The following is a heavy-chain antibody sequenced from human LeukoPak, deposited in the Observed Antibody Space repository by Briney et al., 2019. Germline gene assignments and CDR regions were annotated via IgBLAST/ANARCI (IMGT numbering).Heavy chain of an antibody. V-gene: IGHV3-11*01. D-gene: IGHD3-10*01. CDR3: ARGPLAGSYLFDP. CDR1: GFTFSDYY. J-gene: IGHJ5*02. Sequence: PGGSLRLSCAASGFTFSDYYMSWIRQAPGKGLEGVSYISSSGSTIYYADSVKGRFTISRDNAKNSLYLQMNSLRAEDTAVYYCARGPLAGSYLFDPWGQGTLVTVSS. CDR2: ISSSGSTI.